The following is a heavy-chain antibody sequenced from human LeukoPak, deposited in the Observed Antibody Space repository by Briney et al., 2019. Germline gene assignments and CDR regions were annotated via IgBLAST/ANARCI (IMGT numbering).Heavy chain of an antibody. V-gene: IGHV3-74*01. CDR1: GFTFSSYW. CDR2: INSDGSIT. J-gene: IGHJ4*02. CDR3: ARGTGYYYNYFDY. Sequence: GGSLRLSCAASGFTFSSYWMHWVRHAPGKGLVWVSRINSDGSITNYADSVKGRFTISRDNAKNTLYLEMNSLRAEDTAVYYCARGTGYYYNYFDYWGQGTLVTVSS. D-gene: IGHD3/OR15-3a*01.